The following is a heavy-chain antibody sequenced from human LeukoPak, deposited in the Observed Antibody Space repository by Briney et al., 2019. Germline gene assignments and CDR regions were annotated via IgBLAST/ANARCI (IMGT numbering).Heavy chain of an antibody. Sequence: PSETLSLTCTVSGASVSSGSYYWSWIRQPPGKVLEWIGYIYYSGSSNYNPSLKSRVTISLDTSKNQFSLKLTSVTAADTAVYYCAREMAASTGYFDYWGQGTLVTVSS. CDR1: GASVSSGSYY. CDR2: IYYSGSS. J-gene: IGHJ4*02. V-gene: IGHV4-61*01. D-gene: IGHD5-24*01. CDR3: AREMAASTGYFDY.